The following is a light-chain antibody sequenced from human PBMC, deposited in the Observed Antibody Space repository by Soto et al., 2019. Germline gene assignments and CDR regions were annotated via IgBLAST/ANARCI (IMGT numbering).Light chain of an antibody. CDR1: QSVSSSY. CDR2: DAS. Sequence: EIVLTQSPATLSLPQGERATLSCRASQSVSSSYLAWYQQKPGQAPRLLIYDASNRATGIPARFSGSGSGTDFTLTISSLEPEDFAVYYCQQRINWPTFGQGPMVDI. V-gene: IGKV3-11*01. J-gene: IGKJ1*01. CDR3: QQRINWPT.